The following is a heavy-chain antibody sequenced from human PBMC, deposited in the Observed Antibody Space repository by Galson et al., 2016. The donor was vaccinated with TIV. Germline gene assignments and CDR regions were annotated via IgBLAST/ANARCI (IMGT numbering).Heavy chain of an antibody. CDR3: AREWLELGSFDP. V-gene: IGHV1-46*01. CDR1: GYTFTSYY. Sequence: SVKVSCKASGYTFTSYYIHWVRQAPGQGFEWMGIINPTDGSTSYLQQLQGRLIMTSDTSTTTVYMELSSLRFEDTAVYYCAREWLELGSFDPWGQGTLVTGSS. D-gene: IGHD1-7*01. CDR2: INPTDGST. J-gene: IGHJ5*02.